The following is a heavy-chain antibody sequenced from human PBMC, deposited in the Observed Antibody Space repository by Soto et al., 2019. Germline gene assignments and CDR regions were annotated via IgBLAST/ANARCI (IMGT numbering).Heavy chain of an antibody. J-gene: IGHJ6*02. CDR2: ISAYNGNT. D-gene: IGHD3-10*01. CDR1: GYTFTSYG. V-gene: IGHV1-18*01. CDR3: ARDIRVRGVIVNYYGMDV. Sequence: QVQLVQSGAEVKKPGASVKVSCKASGYTFTSYGISWVRQAPGQGLEWMGWISAYNGNTNYAQKLQGRVTMTPDTATSAAYMELRSLRSDGTAVYYCARDIRVRGVIVNYYGMDVWGQGTTVTVSS.